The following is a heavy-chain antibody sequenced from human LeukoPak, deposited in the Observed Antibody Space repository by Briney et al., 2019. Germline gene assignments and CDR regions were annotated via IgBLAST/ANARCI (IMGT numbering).Heavy chain of an antibody. J-gene: IGHJ4*02. CDR1: GFTFSRYA. D-gene: IGHD4-17*01. Sequence: GGSLRLSCAASGFTFSRYAMSWIRQAPGKGREWLSAISPTAGTTFYADSVKGRFTISRDNSKNTLYLQMNILRAEDMAVYYCATKPSNGDRYFDYWGQGSLVTVSS. CDR2: ISPTAGTT. CDR3: ATKPSNGDRYFDY. V-gene: IGHV3-23*01.